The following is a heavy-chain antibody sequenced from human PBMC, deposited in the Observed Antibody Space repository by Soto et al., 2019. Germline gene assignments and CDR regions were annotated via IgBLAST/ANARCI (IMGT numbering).Heavy chain of an antibody. D-gene: IGHD2-21*01. Sequence: GGSLRLSCAASGFTFSSYRMHWVRQAPGKGLEWVAVIWYDGSNKYYADSVKGRFTISRDNSKNTLYLQMNSLTAADTAVYYCARPLYTYCGGDCYFDYWGQGTLVTVSS. J-gene: IGHJ4*02. CDR3: ARPLYTYCGGDCYFDY. CDR2: IWYDGSNK. CDR1: GFTFSSYR. V-gene: IGHV3-33*01.